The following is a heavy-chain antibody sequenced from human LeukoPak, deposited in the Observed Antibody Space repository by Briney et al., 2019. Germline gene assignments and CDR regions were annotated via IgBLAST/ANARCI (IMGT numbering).Heavy chain of an antibody. CDR3: ATSREGTIDY. Sequence: PSETLSLTCAVYGGSFSGYYWSWIRQPPGKGLEWIGEINHSGSTNYNPSLKSRVTISVDTSKNQFSLKLSSVTTADTAVYYCATSREGTIDYWGQGTLVTVSS. D-gene: IGHD1-1*01. V-gene: IGHV4-34*01. J-gene: IGHJ4*02. CDR1: GGSFSGYY. CDR2: INHSGST.